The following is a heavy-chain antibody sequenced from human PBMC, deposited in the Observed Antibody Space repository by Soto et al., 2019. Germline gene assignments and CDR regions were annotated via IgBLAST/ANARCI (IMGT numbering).Heavy chain of an antibody. CDR3: ARGSAAGTIGYFQH. D-gene: IGHD6-13*01. J-gene: IGHJ1*01. CDR1: GFTFSNYG. V-gene: IGHV3-33*03. Sequence: GGSLRLSCAASGFTFSNYGMHWVRQAPGKGLEWVAIIWYDGSNRYYADSVKGRFTISRDNSKNTLYLQMNSLRAEDTAVYFCARGSAAGTIGYFQHWGQGTLVTVSS. CDR2: IWYDGSNR.